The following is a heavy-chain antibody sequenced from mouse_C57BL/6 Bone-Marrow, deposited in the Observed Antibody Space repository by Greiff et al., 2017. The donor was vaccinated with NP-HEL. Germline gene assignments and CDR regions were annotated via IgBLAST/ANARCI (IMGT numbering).Heavy chain of an antibody. CDR1: GYSFTGYF. J-gene: IGHJ1*03. D-gene: IGHD2-4*01. Sequence: VQLQQSGPELVKPGDSVKISCKASGYSFTGYFMNWVMQSHGKSLEWIGRINPYNGDTFYNQKFKGKATLTVDKSSSTAHMELRSLTSEDSAVYYCARWGIYYDYGYFDVWGTGTTVTVSS. CDR3: ARWGIYYDYGYFDV. CDR2: INPYNGDT. V-gene: IGHV1-20*01.